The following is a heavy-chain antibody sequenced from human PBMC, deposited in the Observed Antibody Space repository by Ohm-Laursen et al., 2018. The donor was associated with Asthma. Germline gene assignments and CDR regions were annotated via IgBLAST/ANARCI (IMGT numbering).Heavy chain of an antibody. CDR2: ISWNSGSI. CDR1: GFTFDDYA. CDR3: AKVGTAARPDRYCGGDCYAFFDY. J-gene: IGHJ4*02. V-gene: IGHV3-9*01. Sequence: SLRLSCAASGFTFDDYAMHWVRQAPGKGLEWVSGISWNSGSIGYADSVKGRFTISRDNTKNSLYLQMNSLRAEDTALYFCAKVGTAARPDRYCGGDCYAFFDYWGQGTVVTVSS. D-gene: IGHD2-21*01.